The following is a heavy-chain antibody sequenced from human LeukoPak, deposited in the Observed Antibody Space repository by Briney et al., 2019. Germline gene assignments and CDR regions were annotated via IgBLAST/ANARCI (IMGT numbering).Heavy chain of an antibody. Sequence: SETLSLTCTVSGGSISSYYWSWIRHPPGKGLEWIGYIYYSGSTNYNPSLKSRVTISVDTSKNRFSLKLSSVTAADTAVYYCARDKWGVRGRFFDIWGQGTMVTVSS. V-gene: IGHV4-59*01. J-gene: IGHJ3*02. CDR1: GGSISSYY. D-gene: IGHD3-10*01. CDR3: ARDKWGVRGRFFDI. CDR2: IYYSGST.